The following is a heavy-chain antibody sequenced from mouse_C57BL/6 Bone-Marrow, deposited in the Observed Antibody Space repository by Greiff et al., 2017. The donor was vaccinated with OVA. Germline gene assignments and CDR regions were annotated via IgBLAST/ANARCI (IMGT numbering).Heavy chain of an antibody. CDR2: ISYDGSN. J-gene: IGHJ3*01. D-gene: IGHD2-2*01. V-gene: IGHV3-6*01. CDR1: GYSITSGYY. Sequence: VQLKESGPGLVKPSQSLYLTCSVTGYSITSGYYWYWIRQFPENKLEWMGYISYDGSNNYNQYLKNRITIPRDTSKNQFFLQLNSVTTEDTATFYCARHNGYRFAYWRQGTLVTVSA. CDR3: ARHNGYRFAY.